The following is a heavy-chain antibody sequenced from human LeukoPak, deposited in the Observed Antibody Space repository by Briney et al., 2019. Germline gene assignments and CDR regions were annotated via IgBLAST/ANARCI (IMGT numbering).Heavy chain of an antibody. CDR2: ISSSGSTI. CDR3: ARGKIAVGGPAGLNWFDP. CDR1: GFTFSSYE. D-gene: IGHD6-19*01. Sequence: PGGSLRLSCAASGFTFSSYEMNWVRQTPGKGLEWVSYISSSGSTIYYAGSVKGRFTISRDNAKSSLYLQMNSLRDEDTAVYYCARGKIAVGGPAGLNWFDPWGQGTLVTVSS. J-gene: IGHJ5*02. V-gene: IGHV3-48*03.